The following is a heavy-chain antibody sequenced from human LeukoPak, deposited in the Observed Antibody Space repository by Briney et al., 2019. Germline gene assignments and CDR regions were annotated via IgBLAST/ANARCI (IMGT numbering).Heavy chain of an antibody. Sequence: ASVKVSCKASGYTFTSYAISWVRQAPGQGLEWMGGIIPIFGTANYAQKFQGRVSMTADTSTSTAYMELRSLRSDDTAVYYCARSGRGTYYYFDLWGQGTLVTVSS. D-gene: IGHD1-26*01. J-gene: IGHJ4*02. CDR2: IIPIFGTA. CDR3: ARSGRGTYYYFDL. CDR1: GYTFTSYA. V-gene: IGHV1-69*06.